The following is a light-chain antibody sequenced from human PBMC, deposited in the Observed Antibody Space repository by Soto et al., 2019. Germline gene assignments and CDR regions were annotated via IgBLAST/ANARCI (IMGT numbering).Light chain of an antibody. Sequence: QMTQSPSTLPACVGDRAAITFLASQVISTSLAWYQVKPGKATKLLIYAASTLESGVPSRFSATVSGTEFSLTITSLQPEDFATYYCQQLFDSPITFGHGIRLGMK. J-gene: IGKJ5*01. V-gene: IGKV1-9*01. CDR2: AAS. CDR1: QVISTS. CDR3: QQLFDSPIT.